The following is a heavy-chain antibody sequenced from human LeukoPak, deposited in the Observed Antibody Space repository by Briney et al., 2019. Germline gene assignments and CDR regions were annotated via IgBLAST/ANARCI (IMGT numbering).Heavy chain of an antibody. CDR3: ARGFVLRFLEWLFPEYYFDY. CDR1: GGSISSSRYY. D-gene: IGHD3-3*01. J-gene: IGHJ4*02. V-gene: IGHV4-39*07. Sequence: PSETLSLTCTVSGGSISSSRYYLGGIGQPPGKGLEWIGSIYYSGSTYYNPSLKSRVTISVDTSKNQFSLKLSSVTAADTAVYYCARGFVLRFLEWLFPEYYFDYWGQGTLVTVSS. CDR2: IYYSGST.